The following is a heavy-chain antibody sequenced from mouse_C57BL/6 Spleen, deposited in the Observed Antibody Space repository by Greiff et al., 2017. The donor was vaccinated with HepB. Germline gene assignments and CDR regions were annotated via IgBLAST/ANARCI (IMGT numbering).Heavy chain of an antibody. V-gene: IGHV1-82*01. Sequence: QVQLKESGPELVKPGASVKISCKASGYAFSSSWMNWVKQRPGKGLEWIGRIYPGDGDTNYNGKFKGKATLTADKSSSTAYMQLSSLTSEDSAVYFCARDGPPWFAYWGQGTLVTVSA. CDR1: GYAFSSSW. CDR2: IYPGDGDT. D-gene: IGHD2-3*01. J-gene: IGHJ3*01. CDR3: ARDGPPWFAY.